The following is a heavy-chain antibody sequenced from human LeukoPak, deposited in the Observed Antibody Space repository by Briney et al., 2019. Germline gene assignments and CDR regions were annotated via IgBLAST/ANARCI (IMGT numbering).Heavy chain of an antibody. CDR2: IIGSGRNT. Sequence: GGSLRLSCAASGFTFSSYVMGWVRQAPGKGLEWVSTIIGSGRNTYYADSVKGRFTISRDNSKNTLYLQMNSLRAEDTAVYYFAKRHLPGLYYFDYWGQGTLVTVSS. J-gene: IGHJ4*02. CDR3: AKRHLPGLYYFDY. CDR1: GFTFSSYV. D-gene: IGHD3-3*02. V-gene: IGHV3-23*01.